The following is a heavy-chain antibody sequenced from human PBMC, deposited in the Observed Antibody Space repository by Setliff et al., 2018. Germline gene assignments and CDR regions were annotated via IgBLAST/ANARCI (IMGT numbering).Heavy chain of an antibody. Sequence: GGSLRLSCTASGFSYSNCWVSWVRQAPGKGLEWVSKISGSGTTIYYADSVRGRFTISRDNAKNSLFLQMNSLRVEDTAVYYCARDGVYYAMDVWGQGTTVTVSS. D-gene: IGHD1-20*01. CDR1: GFSYSNCW. CDR2: ISGSGTTI. J-gene: IGHJ6*02. V-gene: IGHV3-11*04. CDR3: ARDGVYYAMDV.